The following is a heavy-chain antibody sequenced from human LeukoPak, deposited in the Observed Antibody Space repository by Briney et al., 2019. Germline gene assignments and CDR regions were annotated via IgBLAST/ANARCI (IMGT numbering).Heavy chain of an antibody. D-gene: IGHD2-15*01. CDR1: GYNFTNHW. J-gene: IGHJ6*03. Sequence: GESLKISCKGSGYNFTNHWIGWVRQMPGKGLEWMGIIYPGDSDTRYSPSFQGQVTISADKSISTAYLQWSSLKASDTAMYYCARQYGYCSGGSCYSADYYYMDVWGKGTTVTVSS. CDR2: IYPGDSDT. CDR3: ARQYGYCSGGSCYSADYYYMDV. V-gene: IGHV5-51*01.